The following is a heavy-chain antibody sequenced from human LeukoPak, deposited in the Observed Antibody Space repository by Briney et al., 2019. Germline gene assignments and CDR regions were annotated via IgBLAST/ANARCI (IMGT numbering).Heavy chain of an antibody. CDR2: ISPILGIA. CDR3: ARYQYYYDSSGYPVDY. Sequence: SVKVSCKASGGTFSSYTISWVRQAPGQGLEWMGRISPILGIANYAQKFQGRVTITAGKSTSTAYMELSSLRSEDTAVYYCARYQYYYDSSGYPVDYWGQGTLVTVSS. D-gene: IGHD3-22*01. J-gene: IGHJ4*02. V-gene: IGHV1-69*02. CDR1: GGTFSSYT.